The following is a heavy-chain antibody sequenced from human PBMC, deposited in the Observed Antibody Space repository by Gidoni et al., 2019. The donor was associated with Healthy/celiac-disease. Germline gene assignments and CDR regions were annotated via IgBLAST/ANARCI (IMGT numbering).Heavy chain of an antibody. CDR3: AREERAAAGSFDAFDI. V-gene: IGHV3-48*03. D-gene: IGHD6-13*01. CDR1: GFTFSSYE. J-gene: IGHJ3*02. CDR2: ISSSGSTI. Sequence: ELQLVESGGGLVQPGGSLRLSCAASGFTFSSYEMNWVRQAPGKGLEWVSYISSSGSTIYYADSVKGRFTISRDNAKNSLYLQMNSLRAEDTAVYYCAREERAAAGSFDAFDIWGQGTMVTVSS.